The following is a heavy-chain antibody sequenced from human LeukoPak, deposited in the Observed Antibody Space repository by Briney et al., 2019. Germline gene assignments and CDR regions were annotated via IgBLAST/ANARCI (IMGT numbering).Heavy chain of an antibody. J-gene: IGHJ5*02. V-gene: IGHV4-59*01. CDR1: GGSISSYY. CDR2: IYYSGST. CDR3: ARPPDSSGYYL. Sequence: SVTLSLTCTVSGGSISSYYWSWIRQPPGKGLEWIGYIYYSGSTNYNPSLKSRVTISVDTSKNQFSLKMSSVTAADTAVYYCARPPDSSGYYLWGQGTLVTVSS. D-gene: IGHD3-22*01.